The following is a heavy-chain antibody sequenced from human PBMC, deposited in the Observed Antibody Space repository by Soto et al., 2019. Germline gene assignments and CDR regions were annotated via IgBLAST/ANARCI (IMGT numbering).Heavy chain of an antibody. CDR3: ARDGYGSWYDDY. V-gene: IGHV3-21*01. J-gene: IGHJ4*02. Sequence: GGSLRLSCAASGFTFSSYSMNWVRQAPGKGLEWVSSISSSSSYIYYADSVKGRFTISRDNAKNSLYLQMNSLRAEDTAVYYCARDGYGSWYDDYWGQGTLVTVSS. CDR2: ISSSSSYI. CDR1: GFTFSSYS. D-gene: IGHD6-13*01.